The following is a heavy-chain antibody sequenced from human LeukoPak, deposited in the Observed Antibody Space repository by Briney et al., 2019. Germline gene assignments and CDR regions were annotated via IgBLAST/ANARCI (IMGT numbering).Heavy chain of an antibody. D-gene: IGHD3-22*01. Sequence: GGSLRLSCVASGFMFSDHGMHWVRQAPGKGLEWVAVISYDGSNKYYADSVKGRFTISRDNSKNTLYLQMNSLRAEDTAVYYCAKDHYYDSSSYFDYWGQGTLVTVSS. CDR3: AKDHYYDSSSYFDY. J-gene: IGHJ4*02. CDR2: ISYDGSNK. CDR1: GFMFSDHG. V-gene: IGHV3-30*18.